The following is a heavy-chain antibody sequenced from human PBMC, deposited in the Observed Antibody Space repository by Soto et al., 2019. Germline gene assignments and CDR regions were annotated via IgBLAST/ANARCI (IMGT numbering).Heavy chain of an antibody. Sequence: PGGSLRLSCAASGFDFSSYAMGWVRQAPGKXLECISLISGTGVPTLYAESVKGRVSVSRDNSKDTLFLEMNNLGVDDTAMYYCAKSFCSSSSCFFLWVDPWGPGTLVTVSS. CDR2: ISGTGVPT. D-gene: IGHD2-2*01. J-gene: IGHJ5*02. CDR3: AKSFCSSSSCFFLWVDP. CDR1: GFDFSSYA. V-gene: IGHV3-23*01.